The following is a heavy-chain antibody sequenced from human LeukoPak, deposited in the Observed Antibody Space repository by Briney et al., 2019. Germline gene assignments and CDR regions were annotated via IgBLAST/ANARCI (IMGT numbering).Heavy chain of an antibody. D-gene: IGHD4-23*01. CDR2: IYSGGST. V-gene: IGHV3-53*01. CDR1: GFTVSSNY. J-gene: IGHJ1*01. Sequence: GGSLRLSCAASGFTVSSNYMSWVRQASGKGLEWVSVIYSGGSTYYADSVKGRFTISRDNSKNTLYLQMNSLRAEDTAVYYCATDGGNSVYFQHWGQGTLVTVSS. CDR3: ATDGGNSVYFQH.